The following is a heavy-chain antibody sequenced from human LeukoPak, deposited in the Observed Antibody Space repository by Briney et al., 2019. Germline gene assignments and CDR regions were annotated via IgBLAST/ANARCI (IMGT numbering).Heavy chain of an antibody. D-gene: IGHD3-22*01. CDR1: GYTFTSYD. J-gene: IGHJ4*02. CDR3: ARALHTYYYDSSGYHPPGY. CDR2: MNPNSGNT. V-gene: IGHV1-8*01. Sequence: GASVKVSCKASGYTFTSYDINWVRQATGQVLEWMGWMNPNSGNTGYAQKFQGRVTMTRNTSISTAYMELSSLRPEDTAVYYCARALHTYYYDSSGYHPPGYWGQGTLVTVSS.